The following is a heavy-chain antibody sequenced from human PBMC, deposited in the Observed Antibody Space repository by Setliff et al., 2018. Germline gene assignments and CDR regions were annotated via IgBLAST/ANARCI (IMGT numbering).Heavy chain of an antibody. V-gene: IGHV4-39*01. Sequence: SETLSLTCTVSGGSLRSNFWGWIRQPPGKGLEWIGSTYYSGDTSYNPSLKSRVTMSVDMSRNQFSLELNSVTAADAAIYYCTRSSNFWNGYLFDWWGQGSLVTVSS. CDR2: TYYSGDT. D-gene: IGHD3-3*01. J-gene: IGHJ4*02. CDR3: TRSSNFWNGYLFDW. CDR1: GGSLRSNF.